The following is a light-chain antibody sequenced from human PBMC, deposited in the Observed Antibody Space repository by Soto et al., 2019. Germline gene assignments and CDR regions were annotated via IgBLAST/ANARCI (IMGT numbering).Light chain of an antibody. J-gene: IGKJ4*01. Sequence: DIQMTQAPSFVSAFVGDRVTITCRASQVISSWLAWYQQKPGKAPKLLIYAASSLQSGVPSRFSGSESGTDFTLTISILQPEDSATYYCQQASSFPLTFGGGTKVEIK. CDR3: QQASSFPLT. V-gene: IGKV1-12*01. CDR1: QVISSW. CDR2: AAS.